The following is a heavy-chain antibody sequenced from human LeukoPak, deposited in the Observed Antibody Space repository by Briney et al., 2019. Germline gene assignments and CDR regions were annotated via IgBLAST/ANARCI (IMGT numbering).Heavy chain of an antibody. Sequence: SETLSLTCSVSGASISSYYYNWIRQTAGGGLEWIGRLYISGSTDYNPSLKSRVTISVDTSNNQFFLELTSVTAADTAVYFCARDLSESLYFDYWGQGVLVTVSS. CDR3: ARDLSESLYFDY. J-gene: IGHJ4*02. CDR1: GASISSYY. D-gene: IGHD1-14*01. CDR2: LYISGST. V-gene: IGHV4-4*07.